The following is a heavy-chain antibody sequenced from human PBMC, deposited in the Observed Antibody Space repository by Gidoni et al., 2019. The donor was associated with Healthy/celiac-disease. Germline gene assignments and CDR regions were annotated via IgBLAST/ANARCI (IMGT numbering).Heavy chain of an antibody. D-gene: IGHD6-13*01. CDR3: ARDSSSWYYDY. Sequence: EVQLVESGGGLVQPGGSLRLSCAASGFTFSSYWMSWVRQAPGKGLEWVANIKQDGSEKYYVDSVKGRFTISRDNAKNSLYLQRNSLRAEDTAVYYCARDSSSWYYDYWGQGTLVTVSS. CDR1: GFTFSSYW. CDR2: IKQDGSEK. J-gene: IGHJ4*02. V-gene: IGHV3-7*01.